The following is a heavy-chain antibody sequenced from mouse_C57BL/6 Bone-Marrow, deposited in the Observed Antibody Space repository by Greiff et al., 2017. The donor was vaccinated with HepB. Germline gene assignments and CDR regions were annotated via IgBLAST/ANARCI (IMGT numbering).Heavy chain of an antibody. CDR2: ISNGGGST. V-gene: IGHV5-12*01. Sequence: EVKVVESGGGLVQPGGSLKLSCAASGFTFSDYYMYWVRQTPEKRLEWVAYISNGGGSTYYPDTVKGRFTISRDNAKNTLYLQMSRLKSEDTAMYYCARHVLLYQLWDAMDYWGQGTSVTVSS. J-gene: IGHJ4*01. CDR1: GFTFSDYY. D-gene: IGHD2-5*01. CDR3: ARHVLLYQLWDAMDY.